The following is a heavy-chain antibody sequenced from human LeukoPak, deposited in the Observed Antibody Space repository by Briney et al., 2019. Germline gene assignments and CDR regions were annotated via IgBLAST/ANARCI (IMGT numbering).Heavy chain of an antibody. Sequence: GGSLRLSCAASGFTFSTYAMNWVRQPPGRGLEWVSAISDSAGTTFYADSVKGRFTISRDNSKNTLYLHMNSLRAEDTAIYYCAKDTTLIRGRTRGGAFDIWGQGTMVTVSS. D-gene: IGHD3-10*01. J-gene: IGHJ3*02. V-gene: IGHV3-23*01. CDR2: ISDSAGTT. CDR3: AKDTTLIRGRTRGGAFDI. CDR1: GFTFSTYA.